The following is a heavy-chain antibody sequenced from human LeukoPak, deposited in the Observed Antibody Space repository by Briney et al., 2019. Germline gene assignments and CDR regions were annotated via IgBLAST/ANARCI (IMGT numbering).Heavy chain of an antibody. CDR1: GFTFSRYW. D-gene: IGHD4-23*01. Sequence: GGSLRLSCAASGFTFSRYWMSWVRQAPGKGLEWVANIKQDGSEKYYVDSVKGRFTISRDNAKNSLYLQMNSLRAEDTAVYYCITTVVTLGGQGTLVTVSS. CDR2: IKQDGSEK. CDR3: ITTVVTL. J-gene: IGHJ4*02. V-gene: IGHV3-7*01.